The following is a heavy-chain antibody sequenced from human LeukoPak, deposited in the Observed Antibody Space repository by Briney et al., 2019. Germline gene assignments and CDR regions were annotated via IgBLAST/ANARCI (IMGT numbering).Heavy chain of an antibody. D-gene: IGHD1-26*01. V-gene: IGHV1-69*13. J-gene: IGHJ4*02. CDR2: IIPIFGTA. CDR1: GGTFSSYA. Sequence: SVKVSCKASGGTFSSYAISWVRQAPGQGLEWMGGIIPIFGTANYAQKFQGRVTITADESTSTAYMELSSLGSEDTAVYYCARKLVGATPFDYWGQGTLVTVSS. CDR3: ARKLVGATPFDY.